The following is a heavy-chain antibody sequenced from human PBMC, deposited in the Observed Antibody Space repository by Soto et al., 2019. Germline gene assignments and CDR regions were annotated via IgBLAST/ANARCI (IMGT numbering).Heavy chain of an antibody. D-gene: IGHD2-15*01. CDR2: INPNSGGT. CDR3: ARGLRGSSLYGMDV. V-gene: IGHV1-2*04. CDR1: GYTFTGYY. J-gene: IGHJ6*02. Sequence: ASVKVSCKASGYTFTGYYMHWVRQAPGQGLEWMGWINPNSGGTNYAQKFQGWVTMTRDTSISTAYMELSRLRSDDTAVYYCARGLRGSSLYGMDVWGQGTTVTVSS.